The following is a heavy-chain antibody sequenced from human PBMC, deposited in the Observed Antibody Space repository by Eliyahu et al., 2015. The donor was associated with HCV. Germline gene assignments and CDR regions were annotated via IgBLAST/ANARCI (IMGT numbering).Heavy chain of an antibody. D-gene: IGHD4-11*01. CDR3: AKEDDSDSQYDAFDV. CDR2: ITSGGDT. CDR1: GFPFGSYA. J-gene: IGHJ3*01. Sequence: EVQLSQSGGGLVQPGGSLRLXCTASGFPFGSYAMSWVRQAPGKGLEWASTITSGGDTYYADSVKGRFTLSRDNSRKTLYLQMNSLRAEDTAVYYCAKEDDSDSQYDAFDVWGQGTMVTVSS. V-gene: IGHV3-23*01.